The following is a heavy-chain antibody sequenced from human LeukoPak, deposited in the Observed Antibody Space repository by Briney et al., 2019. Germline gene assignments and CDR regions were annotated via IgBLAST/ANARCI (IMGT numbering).Heavy chain of an antibody. V-gene: IGHV4-59*12. CDR1: GGSISSYY. D-gene: IGHD6-19*01. CDR3: ARDSGWHPPGFDY. J-gene: IGHJ4*02. CDR2: IYYTGST. Sequence: PSETLSLTCSVSGGSISSYYWSWIRQPPGKGREWIGNIYYTGSTYYNASLQSRVTISIDMSKNQFSLKLSSVTAADTAVYYCARDSGWHPPGFDYWGQGTLVTVSS.